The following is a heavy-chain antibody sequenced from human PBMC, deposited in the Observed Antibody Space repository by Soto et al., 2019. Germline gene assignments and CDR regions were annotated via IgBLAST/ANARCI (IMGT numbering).Heavy chain of an antibody. V-gene: IGHV3-23*01. CDR3: AKGLNGYDILAGLDY. J-gene: IGHJ4*02. D-gene: IGHD3-9*01. Sequence: EVQLLESGGGLVQPGGSLRLSCAASGFTFSSYVMSWVRQAPGKGLEWVSAISGSGGSTYYADSVKGRFTISRDNSKNTLYLQMNSLRAEDTAVYYCAKGLNGYDILAGLDYWGQGTLVTVSS. CDR2: ISGSGGST. CDR1: GFTFSSYV.